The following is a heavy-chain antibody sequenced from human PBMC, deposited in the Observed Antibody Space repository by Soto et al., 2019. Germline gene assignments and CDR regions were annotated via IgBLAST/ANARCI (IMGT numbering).Heavy chain of an antibody. CDR2: ISGGGNDA. CDR1: GFTFSSYA. Sequence: EAQLLESGGGLVQPGGSLVLSCAASGFTFSSYAMSWVRQAPGKGLEWVSSISGGGNDAFYAVSVKGRFTISRDNSRNTLYLQMSSLRADATAIYYCARSLFLASTDTEPFDYWGQGALVTGSS. V-gene: IGHV3-23*01. CDR3: ARSLFLASTDTEPFDY. D-gene: IGHD3-3*02. J-gene: IGHJ4*02.